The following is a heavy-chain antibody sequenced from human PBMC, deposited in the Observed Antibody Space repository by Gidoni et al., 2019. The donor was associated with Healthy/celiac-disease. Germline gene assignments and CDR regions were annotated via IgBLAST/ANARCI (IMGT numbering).Heavy chain of an antibody. J-gene: IGHJ3*02. D-gene: IGHD2-15*01. CDR2: SGTAGDP. CDR1: GFTFSSYD. CDR3: ARGGGGNAYAFDI. V-gene: IGHV3-13*05. Sequence: EVPLVESGGGLVQPGGSLRLSCSASGFTFSSYDMHWVRQATGKGLEWVSASGTAGDPYYPGSVKGRFTISRENAKNSLYLQMNSLRAGDTAVYYCARGGGGNAYAFDIWGQGTMVTVSS.